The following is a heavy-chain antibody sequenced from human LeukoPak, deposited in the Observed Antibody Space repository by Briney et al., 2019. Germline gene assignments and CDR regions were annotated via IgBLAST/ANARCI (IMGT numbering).Heavy chain of an antibody. V-gene: IGHV3-30*02. D-gene: IGHD6-13*01. J-gene: IGHJ6*03. CDR2: IRSDGSSE. CDR1: GFILSTYG. CDR3: AREAAAGTGYYYYYYYMDV. Sequence: GGSLRLSCAASGFILSTYGMHWVRQAPGKGLEWVAFIRSDGSSEFYVDSVKGRFTISRDISKNTLYLQMNSLRAEDTAVYYCAREAAAGTGYYYYYYYMDVWGKGTTVTVSS.